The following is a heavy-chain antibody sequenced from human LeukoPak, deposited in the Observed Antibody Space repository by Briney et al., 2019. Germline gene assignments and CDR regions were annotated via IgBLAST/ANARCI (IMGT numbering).Heavy chain of an antibody. CDR3: ARSGRAVGPAFDI. D-gene: IGHD1-26*01. CDR1: GDSVPSNSAA. V-gene: IGHV6-1*01. J-gene: IGHJ3*02. CDR2: TCYRSKWYN. Sequence: SQTLSLTCAISGDSVPSNSAAWNWIRQSPSRGLEWLGRTCYRSKWYNDYAVSVKSRITINPDTSKNQFSLQLNSVTPEDTPVYYCARSGRAVGPAFDIWGQGTMVTVSS.